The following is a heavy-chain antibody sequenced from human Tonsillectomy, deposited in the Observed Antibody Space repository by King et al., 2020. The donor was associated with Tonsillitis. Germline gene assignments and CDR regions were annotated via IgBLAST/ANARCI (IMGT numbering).Heavy chain of an antibody. CDR1: GFTFSSYA. Sequence: VQLVESGGGLVQPGGSLRLSCAASGFTFSSYAMSWVRQAPGKGLEWVSAISGSGGSTYYADSVKGRFTISRDNSKNTLYLQMNSLRAEDTAVYYCAKDSLLLWLPKSQIDYWGQGTLVTVSS. J-gene: IGHJ4*02. V-gene: IGHV3-23*04. CDR2: ISGSGGST. D-gene: IGHD3-10*01. CDR3: AKDSLLLWLPKSQIDY.